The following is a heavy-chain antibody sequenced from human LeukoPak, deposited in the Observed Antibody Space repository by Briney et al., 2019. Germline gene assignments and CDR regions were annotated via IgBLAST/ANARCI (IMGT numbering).Heavy chain of an antibody. Sequence: VKVSCKASGYTFTSYGISWMRQATGQGLEWMGWMNPNSGNTAYAQKFQGRVTMTRNTSTSTAYMELSSLTSEDTAVYYCARGRIDDYGDYWAYWGQGTLVTVSS. D-gene: IGHD4-17*01. V-gene: IGHV1-8*02. CDR3: ARGRIDDYGDYWAY. CDR1: GYTFTSYG. CDR2: MNPNSGNT. J-gene: IGHJ4*02.